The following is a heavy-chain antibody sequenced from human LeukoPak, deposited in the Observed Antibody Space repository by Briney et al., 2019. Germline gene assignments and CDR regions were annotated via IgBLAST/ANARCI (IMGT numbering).Heavy chain of an antibody. CDR3: ARVAAYYYYYMDV. CDR1: GYTFTSSY. CDR2: INPSGGST. Sequence: ASVKVSCKASGYTFTSSYMHWVRQAPGQGLEWMGIINPSGGSTSYAQKCQGRVTMTRDMSTSTVYMELSSLRSEDTAVYYCARVAAYYYYYMDVWGKGTTVTVSS. J-gene: IGHJ6*03. V-gene: IGHV1-46*01.